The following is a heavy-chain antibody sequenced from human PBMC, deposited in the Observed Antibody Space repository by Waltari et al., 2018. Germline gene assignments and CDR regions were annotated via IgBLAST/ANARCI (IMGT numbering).Heavy chain of an antibody. D-gene: IGHD1-20*01. Sequence: QVHLVQSGAEVKQPGASVKVSCKVSGYTVTELSLHLVRQAPGKGLEWMGGFDAEDGETIYAQKFQGRVTMTEDTSTDTAYMELSGLRSEDTAVYYCATDLTSTVKKYYFYGMNVWGQGTTVTVSS. CDR1: GYTVTELS. CDR2: FDAEDGET. J-gene: IGHJ6*02. CDR3: ATDLTSTVKKYYFYGMNV. V-gene: IGHV1-24*01.